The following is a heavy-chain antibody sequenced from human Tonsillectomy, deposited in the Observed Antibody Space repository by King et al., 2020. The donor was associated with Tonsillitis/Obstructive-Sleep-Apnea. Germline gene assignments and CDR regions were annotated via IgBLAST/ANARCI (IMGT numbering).Heavy chain of an antibody. CDR3: ARVRYDFWSGEEDVFDI. Sequence: VQLVESGAEVKKPGASVKVSCKASGYTFTGYYMHWVRQAPGQGLEWMGRINPNSGGTNYAQKFQGRVTMTRDTSISTAYMELSRLRSDETAVYYCARVRYDFWSGEEDVFDIWGQGTMVTVS. D-gene: IGHD3-3*01. V-gene: IGHV1-2*06. CDR2: INPNSGGT. CDR1: GYTFTGYY. J-gene: IGHJ3*02.